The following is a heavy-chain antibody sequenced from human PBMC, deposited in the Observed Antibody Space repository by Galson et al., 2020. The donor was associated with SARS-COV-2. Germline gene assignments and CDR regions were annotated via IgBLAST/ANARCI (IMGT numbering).Heavy chain of an antibody. CDR2: ISAYNGNT. J-gene: IGHJ6*02. CDR1: GYTFTSYG. CDR3: ARDGSSSHVDYYYYGMDV. Sequence: ASVKVSCKASGYTFTSYGISWVRQAPGQGLEWMGWISAYNGNTNYAQKLQGRVTMTTDTSTSTAYMDLRSLRSDDTAVYYCARDGSSSHVDYYYYGMDVWGQGTTVTVSS. V-gene: IGHV1-18*01. D-gene: IGHD6-6*01.